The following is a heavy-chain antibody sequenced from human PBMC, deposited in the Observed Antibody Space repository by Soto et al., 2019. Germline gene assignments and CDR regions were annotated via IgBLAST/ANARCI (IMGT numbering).Heavy chain of an antibody. CDR1: GFTFSNYW. J-gene: IGHJ4*02. CDR3: GNTFEX. V-gene: IGHV3-74*01. CDR2: INNDGSRT. Sequence: PGGSLRLSCAASGFTFSNYWMHWVRQVKGEGLVWVSSINNDGSRTWYADSVRGRIAISIDNDSNLVYLQMNSLRAEDTAVYYSGNTFEXWGQGALVTVSX.